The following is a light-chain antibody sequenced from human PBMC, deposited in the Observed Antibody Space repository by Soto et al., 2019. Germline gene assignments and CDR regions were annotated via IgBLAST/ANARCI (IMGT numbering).Light chain of an antibody. CDR1: QSVSSY. CDR3: QHRSNWPWT. CDR2: DAS. J-gene: IGKJ1*01. V-gene: IGKV3-11*01. Sequence: IVLTQSPATLSLSPGERATPSCRASQSVSSYLAWYQQKPGQAPRLLIYDASNRATGIPARFSGSGSGTDFTLTISSLEPEDFAVYYCQHRSNWPWTFGQGTKVDIK.